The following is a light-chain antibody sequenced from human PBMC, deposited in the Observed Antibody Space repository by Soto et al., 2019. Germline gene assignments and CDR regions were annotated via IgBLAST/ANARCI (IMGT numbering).Light chain of an antibody. J-gene: IGKJ1*01. CDR2: GAS. Sequence: EIVLTQSPGTLSLSPGEKATLSCRASQSVSNNYLAWYQQKPGQAPRLLIYGASSRATGIPDRFSGSGSGTDFTLNISRLEPEDSALYYCQQYLSSPTWTFGQGTKVEI. CDR3: QQYLSSPTWT. CDR1: QSVSNNY. V-gene: IGKV3-20*01.